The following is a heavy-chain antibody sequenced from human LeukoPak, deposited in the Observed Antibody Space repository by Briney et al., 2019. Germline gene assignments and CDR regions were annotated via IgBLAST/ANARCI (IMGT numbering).Heavy chain of an antibody. CDR3: ARDPGYSSGWYPFDC. Sequence: SVAVSCKASGGTFSSYTISWVRQAPGQGLEWMGRIIPILGIANYAQKFQGRVTITADKSTSTAYMELSSLRSEDTAVYYCARDPGYSSGWYPFDCWGQGTLVTVSS. V-gene: IGHV1-69*04. CDR2: IIPILGIA. CDR1: GGTFSSYT. J-gene: IGHJ4*02. D-gene: IGHD6-19*01.